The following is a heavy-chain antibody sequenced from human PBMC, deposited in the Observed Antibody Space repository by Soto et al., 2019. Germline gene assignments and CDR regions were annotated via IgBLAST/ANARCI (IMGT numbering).Heavy chain of an antibody. Sequence: GASVKVSCKASGYTFISYGISWVRQAPGQGLEWMGWISPNSGNTNYAQKLQDRVTMTTDTSTSTAYMELRSLRSDDTAVYYCARRPPFSFGDFVTYYFDYWGQGTLGTVSS. J-gene: IGHJ4*02. V-gene: IGHV1-18*01. D-gene: IGHD4-17*01. CDR3: ARRPPFSFGDFVTYYFDY. CDR1: GYTFISYG. CDR2: ISPNSGNT.